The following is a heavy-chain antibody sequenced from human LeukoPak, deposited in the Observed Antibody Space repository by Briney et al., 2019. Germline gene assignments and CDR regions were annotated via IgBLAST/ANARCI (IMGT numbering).Heavy chain of an antibody. J-gene: IGHJ4*02. Sequence: PGGSLRLSCAASGFTFSSHALYWVRQAPGKGLEWVSFTSYDGRNKYYADSVKGRFTISRDNSKNTLYLQMNSLRAEDTAVYYCARDAYRNGSGGPDYWGQGTLVTVSS. CDR3: ARDAYRNGSGGPDY. CDR1: GFTFSSHA. CDR2: TSYDGRNK. V-gene: IGHV3-30*04. D-gene: IGHD3-10*01.